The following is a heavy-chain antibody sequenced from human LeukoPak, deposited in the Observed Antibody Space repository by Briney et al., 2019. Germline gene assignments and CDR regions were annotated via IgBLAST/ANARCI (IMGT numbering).Heavy chain of an antibody. CDR2: IYHSGST. CDR1: GYSIRSGYY. D-gene: IGHD3-3*01. J-gene: IGHJ6*03. V-gene: IGHV4-38-2*02. Sequence: SETLSLTCTVSGYSIRSGYYWGWIRQPPGKGLEWIGSIYHSGSTYYNPSLKSRVTISVHTSKNQFSLKLSSVTAADTAVYYCARGTRGRFLEWLKNYYYYYMDVWGKGTTVTVSS. CDR3: ARGTRGRFLEWLKNYYYYYMDV.